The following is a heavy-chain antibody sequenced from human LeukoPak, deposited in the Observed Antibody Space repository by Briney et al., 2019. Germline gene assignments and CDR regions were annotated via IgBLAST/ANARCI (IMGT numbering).Heavy chain of an antibody. D-gene: IGHD4-17*01. V-gene: IGHV4-31*03. J-gene: IGHJ4*02. CDR2: IYYTGNT. CDR3: ARITGSTMTTSFDY. Sequence: SEPLSLTCTVSGGSISSGGYYWSWIRQYPGKGLEWIGYIYYTGNTYYNPSLKSRLTISVDTSKNQFSLKLNSVTAADTALYYCARITGSTMTTSFDYWGQGTLVTVSS. CDR1: GGSISSGGYY.